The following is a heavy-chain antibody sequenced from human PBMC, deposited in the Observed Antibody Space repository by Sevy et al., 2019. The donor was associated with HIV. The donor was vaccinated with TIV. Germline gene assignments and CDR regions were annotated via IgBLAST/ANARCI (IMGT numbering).Heavy chain of an antibody. D-gene: IGHD2-15*01. V-gene: IGHV3-48*01. J-gene: IGHJ3*02. CDR2: ISSSSSTI. CDR3: ARVGIVVGGAFDI. CDR1: GFTFSSYS. Sequence: GGSLRLSCAASGFTFSSYSMNWVRQAPGMGLEWVSYISSSSSTIYYADSVKGRFTISRDNAKNSLYLQMNSLRAEDTAVYYGARVGIVVGGAFDIWGQGTMVTVSS.